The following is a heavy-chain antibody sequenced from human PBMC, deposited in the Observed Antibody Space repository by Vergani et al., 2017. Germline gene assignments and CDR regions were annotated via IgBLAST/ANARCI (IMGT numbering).Heavy chain of an antibody. V-gene: IGHV4-31*03. D-gene: IGHD2-2*01. CDR3: ARGPYCSSTSCYVGIDY. CDR1: GGSISSGGYY. CDR2: IYYSGST. Sequence: QVQLQESGPGLVKPSQTLSLTCPVSGGSISSGGYYWSWIRQHPGKGLEWIGYIYYSGSTYYNPSLKSRVTISVDTSKNQFSLKLSSVTAADTAVYYCARGPYCSSTSCYVGIDYWGQGTLVTVSS. J-gene: IGHJ4*02.